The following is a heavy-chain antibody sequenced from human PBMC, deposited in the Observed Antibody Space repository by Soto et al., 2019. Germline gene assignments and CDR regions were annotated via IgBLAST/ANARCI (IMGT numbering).Heavy chain of an antibody. CDR3: ARVASRDGYPSWPYYFDY. Sequence: TSDTLSLTCTVSGGSLSSGDYYWSWIRQPPGKGLEWIGYIYYSGSTYYNPSLKSRVTISVDTSKNQFSLRLSSVTAADTAVYYCARVASRDGYPSWPYYFDYWGQGTLVNVSS. CDR2: IYYSGST. J-gene: IGHJ4*02. V-gene: IGHV4-30-4*02. CDR1: GGSLSSGDYY. D-gene: IGHD5-12*01.